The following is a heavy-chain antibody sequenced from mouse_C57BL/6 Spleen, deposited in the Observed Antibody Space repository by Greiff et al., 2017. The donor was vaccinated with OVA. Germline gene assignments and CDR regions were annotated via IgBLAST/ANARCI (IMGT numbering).Heavy chain of an antibody. D-gene: IGHD2-5*01. CDR3: TRPYSNYLYYFDY. CDR1: GYTFTDYE. CDR2: IDPETGGT. J-gene: IGHJ2*01. V-gene: IGHV1-15*01. Sequence: VQLQQSGAELVRPGASVTLSCKASGYTFTDYEMHWVKQTPVHGLEWIGAIDPETGGTAYNQKFKGKAILTADKSSSTAYMELRSLTSEDSAVYYCTRPYSNYLYYFDYWGQGTTLTVSS.